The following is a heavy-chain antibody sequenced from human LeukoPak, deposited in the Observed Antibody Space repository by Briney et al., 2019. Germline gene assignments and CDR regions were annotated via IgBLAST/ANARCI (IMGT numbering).Heavy chain of an antibody. CDR2: FDPEDGET. D-gene: IGHD2-2*01. Sequence: ASVKVSCKVSGYTLTELSMHWVRQAPGKGLEWMGGFDPEDGETIYAQKFQGRVTMTEDTSTDTAYMELRSLRSDDTAVYYCARGEYQVEDYYYYMDVWGKGTTVTVSS. J-gene: IGHJ6*03. V-gene: IGHV1-24*01. CDR1: GYTLTELS. CDR3: ARGEYQVEDYYYYMDV.